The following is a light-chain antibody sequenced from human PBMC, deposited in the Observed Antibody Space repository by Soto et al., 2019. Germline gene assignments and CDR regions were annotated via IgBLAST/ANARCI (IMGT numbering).Light chain of an antibody. Sequence: QSVLTQPPSVSGAPGQRVTISCTGSSSNIGAGYDVHWYQQLPGTAPKLLIYGNSNRPSGVPDRFSGSKSGTSASLAITGLQAEEGADYYCQAYDSSLSVHVVFGGGTKLTVL. CDR2: GNS. CDR3: QAYDSSLSVHVV. J-gene: IGLJ2*01. CDR1: SSNIGAGYD. V-gene: IGLV1-40*01.